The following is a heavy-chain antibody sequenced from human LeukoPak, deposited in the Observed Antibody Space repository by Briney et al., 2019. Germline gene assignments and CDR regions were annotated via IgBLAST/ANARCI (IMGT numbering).Heavy chain of an antibody. Sequence: SETLSLTCTVSGGSISTYYWSWIRQPPGKGLEWIGYIYYSGSTNYNPSLKSRVTMSVDTSKNQLSLKLSSVTAADTAVYYCARGYYDFWSGYSPYYYYYMDVWGKGTTVTVSS. CDR2: IYYSGST. D-gene: IGHD3-3*01. J-gene: IGHJ6*03. V-gene: IGHV4-59*01. CDR1: GGSISTYY. CDR3: ARGYYDFWSGYSPYYYYYMDV.